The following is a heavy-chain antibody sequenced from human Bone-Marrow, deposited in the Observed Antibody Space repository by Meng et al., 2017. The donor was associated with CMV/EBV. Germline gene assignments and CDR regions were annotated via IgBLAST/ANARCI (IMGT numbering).Heavy chain of an antibody. Sequence: GESLKISCAASGFTFSDYYMSWIRQAPGKGLEWVSYISSSGSTIYYADSVKGRFTISRDNAKNSLYLQMNSLRAEDTAVYYCARAPYSSGWYSYWGQGTLDTVSS. CDR2: ISSSGSTI. J-gene: IGHJ4*02. D-gene: IGHD6-19*01. V-gene: IGHV3-11*01. CDR3: ARAPYSSGWYSY. CDR1: GFTFSDYY.